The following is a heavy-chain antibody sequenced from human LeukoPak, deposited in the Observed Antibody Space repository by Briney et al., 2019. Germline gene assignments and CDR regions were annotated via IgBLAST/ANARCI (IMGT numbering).Heavy chain of an antibody. J-gene: IGHJ4*02. CDR3: AKGYSGSYLADFDY. CDR2: ISVSGT. CDR1: GFTFSNYP. Sequence: GSLRLSCAASGFTFSNYPMTWVRQAPGKGLEWVSTISVSGTYYADSVKGRFTISRDNSNNMLYLQMNNLRAEDTAVYYCAKGYSGSYLADFDYWGQGTLVTVSS. D-gene: IGHD1-26*01. V-gene: IGHV3-23*01.